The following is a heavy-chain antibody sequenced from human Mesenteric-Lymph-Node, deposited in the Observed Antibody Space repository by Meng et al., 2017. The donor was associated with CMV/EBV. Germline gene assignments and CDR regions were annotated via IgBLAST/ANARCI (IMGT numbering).Heavy chain of an antibody. V-gene: IGHV3-53*01. Sequence: GESLKISCAASGFTVSSNYMSWVRQAPGKGLEWVSIIYSGGSTNYADSVKGRFTISRDNSKNTLYLQMNSLRVEDTAVYYCAREPGSSSSAAYYYYGMDVWGQGTTVTVSS. CDR1: GFTVSSNY. CDR2: IYSGGST. CDR3: AREPGSSSSAAYYYYGMDV. D-gene: IGHD6-6*01. J-gene: IGHJ6*02.